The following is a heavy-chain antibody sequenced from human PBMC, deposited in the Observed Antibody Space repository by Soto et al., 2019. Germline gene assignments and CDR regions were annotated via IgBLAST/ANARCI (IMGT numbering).Heavy chain of an antibody. J-gene: IGHJ4*02. CDR3: TIDHEVVVPAVTNIPDYY. V-gene: IGHV3-15*07. Sequence: EVQLVESGGGLVKPGGSLRLSCAASGFTFSNAWMNCVRQAPGKGLEWVGRIKSKTDGETTDYAAPVKGRFTISRDDSKNTLYLQMNSLKTEDTAVYYCTIDHEVVVPAVTNIPDYYWGQGTLVTVSS. D-gene: IGHD2-2*01. CDR1: GFTFSNAW. CDR2: IKSKTDGETT.